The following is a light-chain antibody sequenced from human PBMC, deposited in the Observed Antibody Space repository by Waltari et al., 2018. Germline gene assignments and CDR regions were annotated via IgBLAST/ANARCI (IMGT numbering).Light chain of an antibody. CDR3: SSYISSSTLEL. CDR2: DVS. Sequence: QSALTQPASVSGSPGQSINLSCTGTSSDVGSYNYVSWYQQHPGKAPTLMIFDVSNRPSGVSNRFSCSKSGNTASLTISGLQAEDEAGYYCSSYISSSTLELFGGGTSLTVL. CDR1: SSDVGSYNY. V-gene: IGLV2-14*03. J-gene: IGLJ2*01.